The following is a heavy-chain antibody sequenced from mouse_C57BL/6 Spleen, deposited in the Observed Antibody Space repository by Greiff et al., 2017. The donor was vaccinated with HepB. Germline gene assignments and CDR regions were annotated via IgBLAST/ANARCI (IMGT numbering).Heavy chain of an antibody. CDR1: GYTFTSYW. CDR2: IDPSDSYT. D-gene: IGHD1-1*02. V-gene: IGHV1-50*01. Sequence: QVQLQQPGAELVKPGASVKLSCKASGYTFTSYWMQWVKQRPGQGLEWIGEIDPSDSYTNYNQKFKGKATLTVDTSSSTAYMQLSSLTSEDSAVYYCAKYYGEKRFAYWGQGTLVTVSA. J-gene: IGHJ3*01. CDR3: AKYYGEKRFAY.